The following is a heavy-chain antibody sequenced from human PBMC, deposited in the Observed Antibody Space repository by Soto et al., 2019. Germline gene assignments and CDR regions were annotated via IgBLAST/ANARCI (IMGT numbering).Heavy chain of an antibody. V-gene: IGHV3-64*01. CDR1: GFTFSSYA. CDR3: ARDTKSGGYSGDC. CDR2: ISSNGGST. D-gene: IGHD2-15*01. Sequence: EVQLVESGGGLVQPGGSLRLSCAASGFTFSSYAMHWVRQAPGKGLEYVSAISSNGGSTYYANSVKGRFTISRDNSKNTLYLQMGSLRAEDMAVEYSARDTKSGGYSGDCWGQGTLVPVSS. J-gene: IGHJ4*02.